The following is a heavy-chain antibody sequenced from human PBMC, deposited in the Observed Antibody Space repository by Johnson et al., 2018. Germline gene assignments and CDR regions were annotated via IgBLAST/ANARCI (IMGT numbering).Heavy chain of an antibody. Sequence: QVQLVQSGGGVVQPGRSXRLSCAASGFTFSSYGMHWVRQAPGKGLEWVAVIWYDGSNKYYADSVTGRFTISIDNSKNTLYLQMNSLRAEDTAVYYCARESYYYGSGDYGMDVWGQGTTVTVSS. D-gene: IGHD3-10*01. CDR2: IWYDGSNK. CDR1: GFTFSSYG. V-gene: IGHV3-33*01. J-gene: IGHJ6*02. CDR3: ARESYYYGSGDYGMDV.